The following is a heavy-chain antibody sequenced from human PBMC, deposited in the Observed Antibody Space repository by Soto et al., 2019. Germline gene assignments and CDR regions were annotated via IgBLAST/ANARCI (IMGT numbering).Heavy chain of an antibody. V-gene: IGHV4-39*01. CDR2: IKSSGST. CDR1: GGAITRNDHY. D-gene: IGHD6-19*01. J-gene: IGHJ4*02. Sequence: QLQLQESGPGLVRPSETLSLICTVSGGAITRNDHYWGWIRQSPGKGLEWIGDIKSSGSTNYNLSFKSRVSMSVETSKKQFSLQMNSVTAADTAVYYCARLGSSGWYQGSYFDYWGQGTLVTVSS. CDR3: ARLGSSGWYQGSYFDY.